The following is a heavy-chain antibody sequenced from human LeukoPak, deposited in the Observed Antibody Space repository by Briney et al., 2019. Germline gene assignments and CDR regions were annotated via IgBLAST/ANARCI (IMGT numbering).Heavy chain of an antibody. CDR3: AIRYGSGEKYYYYYYMDV. J-gene: IGHJ6*03. Sequence: ASVKVSCTASGYTFSSYDINWVRQATGPGLEWMGWMNPNSGNTGYAQKFQGRVTMTRNTSISTAYMELSSLRSEDTAVYYCAIRYGSGEKYYYYYYMDVWGKGTTVTVSS. V-gene: IGHV1-8*01. CDR2: MNPNSGNT. D-gene: IGHD3-10*01. CDR1: GYTFSSYD.